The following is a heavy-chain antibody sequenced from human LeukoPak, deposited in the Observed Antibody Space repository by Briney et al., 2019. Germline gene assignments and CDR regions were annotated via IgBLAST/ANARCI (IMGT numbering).Heavy chain of an antibody. D-gene: IGHD3-3*01. CDR3: ARVKVLRFLEWFLDF. V-gene: IGHV4-31*03. Sequence: SETLSLTCTVSGSSVSSDEYYWSWVRQHPGKGLEWIGYVYYSGSSYYIPSLESRVTMSVEVSKNQFSLELRSVTAADTAVYYCARVKVLRFLEWFLDFWGQGALVTVSS. J-gene: IGHJ4*02. CDR1: GSSVSSDEYY. CDR2: VYYSGSS.